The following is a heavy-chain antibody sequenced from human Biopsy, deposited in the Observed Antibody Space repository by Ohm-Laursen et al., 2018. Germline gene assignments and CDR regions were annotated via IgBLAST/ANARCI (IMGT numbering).Heavy chain of an antibody. V-gene: IGHV1-69*15. D-gene: IGHD1-26*01. J-gene: IGHJ4*02. CDR1: GGTFINYA. CDR2: IIPMFGTA. Sequence: GSSVKVSCKASGGTFINYAISWVRQAPGQGLEWMGRIIPMFGTANYAQMFQGRVTISADESTSTSYMELSSLTTEDTAIYYCARGPHSGSHSCFDYWGRGTLVTVSS. CDR3: ARGPHSGSHSCFDY.